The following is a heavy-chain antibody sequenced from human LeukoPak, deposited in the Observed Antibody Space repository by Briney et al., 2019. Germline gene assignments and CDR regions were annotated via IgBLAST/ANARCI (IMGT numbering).Heavy chain of an antibody. CDR3: AKEGVAVTSRGAYFDS. Sequence: GGSLRLSCAASGFTFSSFVVTWVRQAPGKGLERVSSISGDGERTYYADSVKGRFTISRDNSKNTLYLQMSSLRAEDTAVYYCAKEGVAVTSRGAYFDSWGQGTLVTVSS. V-gene: IGHV3-23*01. J-gene: IGHJ4*02. D-gene: IGHD4-17*01. CDR1: GFTFSSFV. CDR2: ISGDGERT.